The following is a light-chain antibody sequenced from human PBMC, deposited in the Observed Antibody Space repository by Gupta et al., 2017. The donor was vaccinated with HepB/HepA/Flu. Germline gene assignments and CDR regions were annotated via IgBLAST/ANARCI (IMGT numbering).Light chain of an antibody. Sequence: QSALTQPASVSGSPGQSITLPCTGTSSDVGSYNLVSWYQQHPGKAPKLMIYEVSKRPSGVSNRFSGSKSGNTASLTISGLQAEDEADYYCCSYAGSSTLGVFGGGTKLTVL. CDR1: SSDVGSYNL. CDR3: CSYAGSSTLGV. J-gene: IGLJ2*01. V-gene: IGLV2-23*02. CDR2: EVS.